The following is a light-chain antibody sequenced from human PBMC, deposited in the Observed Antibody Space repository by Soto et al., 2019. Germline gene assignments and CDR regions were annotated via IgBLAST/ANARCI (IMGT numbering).Light chain of an antibody. CDR3: CSYEGSNTLV. V-gene: IGLV2-11*01. CDR2: DVT. J-gene: IGLJ1*01. Sequence: QSALTQPRSVSGSPGQSVAISCTGTSSDVGGYNYVSWYQQHPGKAPKLIIYDVTKRPSGVPDRFSGSSSGNTASLTISGLQAEDEADYFCCSYEGSNTLVFGTGTKVTVL. CDR1: SSDVGGYNY.